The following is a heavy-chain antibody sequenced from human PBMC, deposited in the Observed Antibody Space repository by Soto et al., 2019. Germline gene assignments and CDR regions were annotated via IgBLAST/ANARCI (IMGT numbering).Heavy chain of an antibody. J-gene: IGHJ4*02. V-gene: IGHV3-30-3*01. Sequence: QVQLVESGGGVVQPGRSLRLSCAASGFTFSSYAMHWVRQAPGKGLEWVAVISYDGSNKYYADSVKGRFTISRDNSKNTLYLQMHSLRAEDTAVYYCARFKGCSGGSCYPYFDYWGQGTLVTVSS. CDR1: GFTFSSYA. CDR2: ISYDGSNK. CDR3: ARFKGCSGGSCYPYFDY. D-gene: IGHD2-15*01.